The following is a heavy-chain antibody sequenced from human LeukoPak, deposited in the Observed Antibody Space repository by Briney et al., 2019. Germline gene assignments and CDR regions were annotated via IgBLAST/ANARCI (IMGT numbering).Heavy chain of an antibody. J-gene: IGHJ5*02. CDR1: GGSISSGGYY. D-gene: IGHD2-8*01. CDR3: ARPNGGHTENWFDP. V-gene: IGHV4-31*03. Sequence: PSETLSLTCTVSGGSISSGGYYWSWIRQHPGKGLEWIGYIYYSGSTYYNPSLKSRVTVSLDTSKNQFSLKLTSVTAAVTAVYYCARPNGGHTENWFDPWGQGTLVTVSS. CDR2: IYYSGST.